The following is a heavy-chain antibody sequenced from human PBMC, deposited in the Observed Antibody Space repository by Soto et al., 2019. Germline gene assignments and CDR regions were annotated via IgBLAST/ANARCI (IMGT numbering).Heavy chain of an antibody. D-gene: IGHD2-21*02. Sequence: ASVKVSCKASGYTFTSYAMHWVRQAPGQRLEWMGWINAGNGNTKYSQKFQGRVTITRDTSASTAYMELSSLRSEDTAVYYCASHLAYCGGDCPTAPDYWGQGTLVPSPQ. CDR3: ASHLAYCGGDCPTAPDY. CDR2: INAGNGNT. J-gene: IGHJ4*02. CDR1: GYTFTSYA. V-gene: IGHV1-3*01.